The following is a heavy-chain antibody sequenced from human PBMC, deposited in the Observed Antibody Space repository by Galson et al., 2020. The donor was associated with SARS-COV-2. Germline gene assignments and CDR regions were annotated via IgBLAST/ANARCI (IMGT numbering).Heavy chain of an antibody. D-gene: IGHD1-26*01. CDR3: ARGGIMGGTIRGVFDI. V-gene: IGHV3-33*01. Sequence: GGSLRLSCEASGFTFSTYGMPWVRQAPGKGLEGVAGLWHDASNKYYVDSVNGRFTISRDNSKNTLFLQMTSLRAEDMAVYYCARGGIMGGTIRGVFDIWGQGTVVTVSS. CDR2: LWHDASNK. J-gene: IGHJ3*02. CDR1: GFTFSTYG.